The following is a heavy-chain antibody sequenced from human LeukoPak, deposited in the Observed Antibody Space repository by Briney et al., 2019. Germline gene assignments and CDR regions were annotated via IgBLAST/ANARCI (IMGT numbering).Heavy chain of an antibody. Sequence: SETLSLTCTVSSGSINSGSINSGNYYWSWIRQPPGKGLEWIGYILHSGSTYYNPSLKSRVTMSIDTSKNHFSLKLTSVTAADTATYYCARETSSAGFASGLGFNYWGQGILVTVSS. CDR2: ILHSGST. D-gene: IGHD6-19*01. CDR3: ARETSSAGFASGLGFNY. J-gene: IGHJ4*02. V-gene: IGHV4-61*03. CDR1: SGSINSGSINSGNYY.